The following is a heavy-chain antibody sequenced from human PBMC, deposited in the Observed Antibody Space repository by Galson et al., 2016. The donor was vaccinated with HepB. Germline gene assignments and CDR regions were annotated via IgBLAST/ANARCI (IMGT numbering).Heavy chain of an antibody. CDR1: GFTFDDYM. CDR2: ISWDGGST. CDR3: TKDFGHGYGMNV. Sequence: SLRLSCAASGFTFDDYMMHWVRQAPGKGLKWVSLISWDGGSTDYADSVKGRFTISRDNSKNSLYLQMNSLRTEDTALYYCTKDFGHGYGMNVWGQGTTVTVSS. D-gene: IGHD2-8*01. V-gene: IGHV3-43*01. J-gene: IGHJ6*02.